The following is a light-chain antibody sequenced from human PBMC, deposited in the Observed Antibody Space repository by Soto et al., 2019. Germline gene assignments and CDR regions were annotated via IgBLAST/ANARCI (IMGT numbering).Light chain of an antibody. CDR3: QQYNSFSLIT. J-gene: IGKJ5*01. Sequence: DIQMTQSPSTLSASVGDTVTITCRASQSISRWSAWYQQKPGKAPKILISDASILENGVPSRFSGTGSGTEFTLTISNLQPDDFATYFCQQYNSFSLITFGQGTRLEIK. CDR1: QSISRW. CDR2: DAS. V-gene: IGKV1-5*01.